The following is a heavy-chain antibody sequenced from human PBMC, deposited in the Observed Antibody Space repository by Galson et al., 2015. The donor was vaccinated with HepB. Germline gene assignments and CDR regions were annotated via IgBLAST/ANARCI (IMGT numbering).Heavy chain of an antibody. CDR2: IYTSGST. CDR1: GGSISSGSYY. CDR3: ALYGGNSVARDY. D-gene: IGHD4-23*01. J-gene: IGHJ4*02. V-gene: IGHV4-61*02. Sequence: TLSLTCTVSGGSISSGSYYWSWIRQPAGKGLEWIGRIYTSGSTNYNPSLKSRVTISVDTSKNQFSLKLSSVTAADTAVYYCALYGGNSVARDYWGQGTLVTVSS.